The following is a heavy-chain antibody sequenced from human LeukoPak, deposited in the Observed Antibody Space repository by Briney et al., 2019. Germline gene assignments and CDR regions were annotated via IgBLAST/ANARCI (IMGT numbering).Heavy chain of an antibody. J-gene: IGHJ2*01. CDR3: ARGHASSWSNWYFDL. Sequence: GGSLRLSCEASGFTFRSYWMHWVRQAPGKGLVWVSRINSDGSATSYADSVKGRFTISGDNAKATLYLQMNSLRAEDTAVYYCARGHASSWSNWYFDLWGRGTLGTVSS. V-gene: IGHV3-74*01. CDR2: INSDGSAT. D-gene: IGHD6-13*01. CDR1: GFTFRSYW.